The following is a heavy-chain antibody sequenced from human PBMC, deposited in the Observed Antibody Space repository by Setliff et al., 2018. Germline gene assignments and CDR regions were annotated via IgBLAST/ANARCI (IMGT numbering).Heavy chain of an antibody. CDR2: ISSTITST. V-gene: IGHV3-23*01. Sequence: GGSLRLSCAASGFTFSRPAMAWVRQAPGKGLEWVSAISSTITSTYYADSVKGRFTIARDNSKNTLYLQMNSLRAEDTAVYYCAKHGAYNDFLTGYNFYYDMDVWGQGTTVTVSS. D-gene: IGHD3-9*01. J-gene: IGHJ6*02. CDR3: AKHGAYNDFLTGYNFYYDMDV. CDR1: GFTFSRPA.